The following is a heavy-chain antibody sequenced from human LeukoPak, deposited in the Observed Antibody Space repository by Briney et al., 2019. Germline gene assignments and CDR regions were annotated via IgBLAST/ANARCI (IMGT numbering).Heavy chain of an antibody. V-gene: IGHV3-48*01. J-gene: IGHJ6*03. D-gene: IGHD4-11*01. CDR3: ARVDYSNYLLIYYYYYMDV. CDR2: ISSSSSTI. Sequence: GGSLRLSCAASGFTFSSYSMNWVRPAPGKGLEWVSYISSSSSTIYYADSVKGRFTISRDNAKNSLYLQMNSLRAEDTAVYYCARVDYSNYLLIYYYYYMDVWGKGTTVTVSS. CDR1: GFTFSSYS.